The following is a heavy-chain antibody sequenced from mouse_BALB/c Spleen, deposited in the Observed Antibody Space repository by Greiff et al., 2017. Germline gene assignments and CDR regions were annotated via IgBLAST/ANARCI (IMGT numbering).Heavy chain of an antibody. CDR2: ISYDGSN. J-gene: IGHJ3*01. CDR3: ARDDYWFAY. D-gene: IGHD2-4*01. CDR1: GYSITSGYY. Sequence: EVQVVESGPGLVKPSQSLSLTCSVTGYSITSGYYWNWIRQFPGNKLEWMGYISYDGSNNYNPSLKNRISITRDTSKNQFFLKLNSVTTEDTATYYCARDDYWFAYGGQGTLVTVSA. V-gene: IGHV3-6*02.